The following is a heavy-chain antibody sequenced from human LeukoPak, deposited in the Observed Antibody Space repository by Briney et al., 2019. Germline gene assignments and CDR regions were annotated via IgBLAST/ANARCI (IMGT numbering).Heavy chain of an antibody. V-gene: IGHV3-48*03. CDR1: GFTFSSYE. Sequence: PGGSLRLSCAASGFTFSSYEMNWVRQAPGKGLEWVSYISSSGSTIYYADSVKGRFTISRDNAKNSLYLEMNSLRAEDTAVYYCAREIVVVVAAPGRWFDPWGQGTLVTVSS. D-gene: IGHD2-15*01. CDR3: AREIVVVVAAPGRWFDP. CDR2: ISSSGSTI. J-gene: IGHJ5*02.